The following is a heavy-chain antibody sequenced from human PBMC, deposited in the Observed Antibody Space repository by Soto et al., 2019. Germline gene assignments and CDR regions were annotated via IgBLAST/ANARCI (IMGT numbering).Heavy chain of an antibody. J-gene: IGHJ5*02. CDR3: ARHHGPTTSENWFDP. Sequence: QVHLVQSGVEVKTPGASVKVSCQASGYTFFTYDISWVRQAPGQGLEWMGWISTYSGDTKYAQKFQGGVTMTTDTSTTTAYLELRSLRSDDTAVYYCARHHGPTTSENWFDPWGQVTLVTVSS. V-gene: IGHV1-18*01. D-gene: IGHD5-12*01. CDR2: ISTYSGDT. CDR1: GYTFFTYD.